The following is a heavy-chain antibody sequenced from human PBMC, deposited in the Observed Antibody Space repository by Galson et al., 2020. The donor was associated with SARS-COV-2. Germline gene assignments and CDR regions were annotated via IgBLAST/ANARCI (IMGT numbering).Heavy chain of an antibody. J-gene: IGHJ6*01. V-gene: IGHV4-31*03. D-gene: IGHD5-12*01. CDR2: IYYSGSI. CDR1: GGSISSGGYY. CDR3: ARIKVATVREYYDYGMDV. Sequence: SETLSLTCTVSGGSISSGGYYWSWIRQHPGKGLEWIGHIYYSGSIYYNPSLKSRVTISVDTSKNQLSLKLSSVTAADTAVYYCARIKVATVREYYDYGMDVWGQGTTVTVSS.